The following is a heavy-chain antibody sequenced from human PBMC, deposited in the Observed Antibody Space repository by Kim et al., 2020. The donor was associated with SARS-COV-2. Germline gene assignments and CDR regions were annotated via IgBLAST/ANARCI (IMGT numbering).Heavy chain of an antibody. CDR3: AKDSTYYYDSSGYFPFDY. V-gene: IGHV3-30*02. J-gene: IGHJ4*02. Sequence: KGRFTISRDNSQNTLYLQMNSLRAEDTAVYYCAKDSTYYYDSSGYFPFDYWGQGTLVTVSS. D-gene: IGHD3-22*01.